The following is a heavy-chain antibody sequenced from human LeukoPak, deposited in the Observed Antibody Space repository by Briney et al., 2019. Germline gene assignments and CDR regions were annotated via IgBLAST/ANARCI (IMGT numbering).Heavy chain of an antibody. Sequence: GGSLRLSCAASGFTFSSYAMTWVRQAPGKGLEWVAAISGSGDTTYYAESAKGRFTISRDNSKNTLYLQMNSLKVEDTAVYYCARDGGFPVAGKTHDPFHIWGQGTMVTVSS. D-gene: IGHD6-19*01. CDR2: ISGSGDTT. CDR3: ARDGGFPVAGKTHDPFHI. CDR1: GFTFSSYA. J-gene: IGHJ3*02. V-gene: IGHV3-23*01.